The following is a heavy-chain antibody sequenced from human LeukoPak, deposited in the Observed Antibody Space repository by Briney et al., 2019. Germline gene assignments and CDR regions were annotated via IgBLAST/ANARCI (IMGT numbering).Heavy chain of an antibody. CDR2: IRFDGNNK. D-gene: IGHD1-1*01. Sequence: GGXXXLSCAASGFTFSSFGTHWVRQAPGKGLEWVTLIRFDGNNKYYADSVKGRFTISRDNSKDTLYLQMNSLRTEDAAVYYCAKTTGTTYGIHFDPWGQGTLVTISS. CDR1: GFTFSSFG. V-gene: IGHV3-30*02. J-gene: IGHJ5*02. CDR3: AKTTGTTYGIHFDP.